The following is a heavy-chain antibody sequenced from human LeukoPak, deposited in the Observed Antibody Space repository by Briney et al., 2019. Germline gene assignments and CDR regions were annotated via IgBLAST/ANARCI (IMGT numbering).Heavy chain of an antibody. CDR1: GGSISSSSYY. V-gene: IGHV4-39*01. CDR2: IYYSGST. D-gene: IGHD3-22*01. CDR3: ARSSGYYYWLVRYFDY. J-gene: IGHJ4*02. Sequence: SETLSLTCAVSGGSISSSSYYWGWIRQPPGKGLEWIGSIYYSGSTYYNPSLKSRVTISVDTSKNQFSLKLSSVTAADTAVYYCARSSGYYYWLVRYFDYWGQGTLVTVSS.